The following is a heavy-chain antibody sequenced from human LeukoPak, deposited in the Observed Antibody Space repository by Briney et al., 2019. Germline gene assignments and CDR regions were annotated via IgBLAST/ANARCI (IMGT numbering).Heavy chain of an antibody. J-gene: IGHJ4*02. CDR3: ARDPILSGYSYGLRY. Sequence: ASVKVSCKASGYTFTGYYMHWVRQAPGQGLEWMGWINPNSGGTNYAQKFQGRVTMTRDTSISTAYMELSRLRSDDTAVYYCARDPILSGYSYGLRYWGQGTLVTVSS. CDR2: INPNSGGT. V-gene: IGHV1-2*02. CDR1: GYTFTGYY. D-gene: IGHD5-18*01.